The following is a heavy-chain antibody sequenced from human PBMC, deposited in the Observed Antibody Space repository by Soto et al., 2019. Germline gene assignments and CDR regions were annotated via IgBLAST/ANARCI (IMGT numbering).Heavy chain of an antibody. D-gene: IGHD6-13*01. CDR3: AKDKGGQLVLAFDI. CDR1: GFTFDDYA. Sequence: EVQLVESGGGLLQPGRSLRLSCAASGFTFDDYAMHWVRQAPGKGLEWVSGISWNSGSIGYADSVKGRFTISRDNAKNSLYLQMNSLRAEDTALYYCAKDKGGQLVLAFDIWGQGTMVTVSS. V-gene: IGHV3-9*01. CDR2: ISWNSGSI. J-gene: IGHJ3*02.